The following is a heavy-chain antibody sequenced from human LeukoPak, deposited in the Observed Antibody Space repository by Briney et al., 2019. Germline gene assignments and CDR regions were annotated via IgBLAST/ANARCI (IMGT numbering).Heavy chain of an antibody. Sequence: SETLSLTCTVSGGSISNLYWSWIRQSPGKGLEWIGYIYYTGSTNYNPSLKSRVTISVDTSNNQFSLKLNSVTAADTALYFCARGGTKFDPWGQGTLVTVSS. CDR3: ARGGTKFDP. D-gene: IGHD1-26*01. CDR1: GGSISNLY. J-gene: IGHJ5*02. CDR2: IYYTGST. V-gene: IGHV4-59*11.